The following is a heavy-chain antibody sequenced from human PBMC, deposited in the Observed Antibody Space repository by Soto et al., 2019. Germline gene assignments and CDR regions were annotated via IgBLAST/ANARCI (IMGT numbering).Heavy chain of an antibody. J-gene: IGHJ6*02. CDR2: IIPIPGTA. V-gene: IGHV1-69*01. Sequence: QAKLVQSGAEVKKPGSSVKVSCKASGGTFSSYAISWVRQAPGQGLEWMGGIIPIPGTANYAQKFQGRVTINADESTSTAYMELSSLRSEDTAVYYCARSQGSSTSLEIYYYYYYGMDVWGQGTTVTVSS. CDR1: GGTFSSYA. CDR3: ARSQGSSTSLEIYYYYYYGMDV. D-gene: IGHD2-2*01.